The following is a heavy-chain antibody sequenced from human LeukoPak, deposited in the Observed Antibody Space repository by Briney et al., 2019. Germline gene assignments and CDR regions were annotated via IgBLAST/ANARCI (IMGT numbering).Heavy chain of an antibody. D-gene: IGHD2/OR15-2a*01. J-gene: IGHJ4*02. V-gene: IGHV4-30-2*01. CDR1: GGSISSGGYS. CDR2: IYDSGST. CDR3: ARGNDMDSMTYDVGRSFDY. Sequence: SETLSLTCAVSGGSISSGGYSWSWIRQPPGKGLEWIGYIYDSGSTYYNPSLKSRVTIPLDRSKNQFSLKLSSVTAADTAVYYCARGNDMDSMTYDVGRSFDYWGQGTLVTVSS.